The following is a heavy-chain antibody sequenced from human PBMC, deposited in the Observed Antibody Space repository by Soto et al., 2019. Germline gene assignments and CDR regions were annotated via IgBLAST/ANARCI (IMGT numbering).Heavy chain of an antibody. CDR3: AKDTVGGYSFWSGYYSDGLDV. CDR1: GFTFDSYA. V-gene: IGHV3-23*01. D-gene: IGHD3-3*01. CDR2: ISGNGAGT. J-gene: IGHJ3*01. Sequence: EVKLLESGGGLAQPGGSLRLSCVGSGFTFDSYAISWVRQAPGKGLQWISAISGNGAGTDYAHSVKGRFTISRDNSKNKVHLQMNSLRAEDTALYYCAKDTVGGYSFWSGYYSDGLDVWGQGTMVTVSS.